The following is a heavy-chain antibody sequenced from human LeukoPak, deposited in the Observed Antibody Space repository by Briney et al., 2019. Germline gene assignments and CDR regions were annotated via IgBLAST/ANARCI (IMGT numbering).Heavy chain of an antibody. J-gene: IGHJ3*02. CDR2: INSDGSST. CDR3: ARRRDRAAFDI. Sequence: GGSLRLSCAASGFTFSSYWMHWVRHAPGKGLVWVSRINSDGSSTSYADSVKGRFTISRDNAKNTLYLQMNSLRAEDTAVYYCARRRDRAAFDIWGQGTMVTVAS. CDR1: GFTFSSYW. V-gene: IGHV3-74*01.